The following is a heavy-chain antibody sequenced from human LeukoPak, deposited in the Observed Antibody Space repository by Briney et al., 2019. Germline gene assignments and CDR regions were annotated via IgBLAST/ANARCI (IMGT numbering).Heavy chain of an antibody. CDR1: GFTFSSYA. CDR3: ASKQGFDP. D-gene: IGHD1/OR15-1a*01. J-gene: IGHJ5*02. CDR2: ITGSGGST. V-gene: IGHV3-23*01. Sequence: GGSLRLSCAASGFTFSSYAMSWVRQAPGKGLEWVSGITGSGGSTYYAESVKGRFTISRDNSKNTLYLQMNSLRAEDTAVYYCASKQGFDPWGQGTLVTVSS.